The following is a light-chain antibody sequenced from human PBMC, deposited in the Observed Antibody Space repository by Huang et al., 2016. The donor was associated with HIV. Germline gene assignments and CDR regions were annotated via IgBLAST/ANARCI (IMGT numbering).Light chain of an antibody. J-gene: IGKJ2*01. Sequence: EIMMTQSPATLSVSPGERVTLSCRASQSVNSNLGWYQQKPGQAPSLLISDASTRATGVPARFSGSGSGTDFTLTINSLQSEDFAVYYCQQYNTWPPYTFGQGTKLEIK. CDR2: DAS. V-gene: IGKV3-15*01. CDR3: QQYNTWPPYT. CDR1: QSVNSN.